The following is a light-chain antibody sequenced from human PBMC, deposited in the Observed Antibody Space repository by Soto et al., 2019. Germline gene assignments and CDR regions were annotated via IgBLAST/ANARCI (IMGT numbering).Light chain of an antibody. Sequence: QSVLTQPPSVSGAPGQRVTISCTGSSSNIGAGYDVHWYQQLPGTAPKLLIYGNTNRPSGVPDRFSGSKSGTSASLAITGLQAEYEADYYCSSYTPANTYVFGTGTKLTVL. CDR3: SSYTPANTYV. CDR1: SSNIGAGYD. CDR2: GNT. V-gene: IGLV1-40*01. J-gene: IGLJ1*01.